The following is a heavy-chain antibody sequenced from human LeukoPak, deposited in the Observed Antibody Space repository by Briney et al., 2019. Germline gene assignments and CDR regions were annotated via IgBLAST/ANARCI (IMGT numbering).Heavy chain of an antibody. D-gene: IGHD6-13*01. Sequence: GGSLRLSCAASGFTFNSYAMSWVRQAPGKGLERVAIISYDGNNKYYSDSVRGRFTISRENPKNTLYLQMNSLRAEDTAVYYCAKSSRATTSGPFDYWGQGTLVTVSS. CDR3: AKSSRATTSGPFDY. CDR2: ISYDGNNK. J-gene: IGHJ4*02. CDR1: GFTFNSYA. V-gene: IGHV3-30-3*02.